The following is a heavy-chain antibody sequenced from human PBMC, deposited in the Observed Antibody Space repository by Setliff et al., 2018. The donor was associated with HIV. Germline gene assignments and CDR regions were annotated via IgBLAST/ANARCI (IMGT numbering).Heavy chain of an antibody. V-gene: IGHV3-53*01. D-gene: IGHD2-2*03. CDR1: GFTVSSSY. CDR3: AKDLDIVVVPAAPDAFDI. CDR2: IYSDGST. Sequence: LRLSCEASGFTVSSSYMAWVRQAPGKGLEWVSTIYSDGSTYYADSVKGRFTISSDNSKNTLYLQMNSLRAEDTAVYYCAKDLDIVVVPAAPDAFDIWGQGTMVTVSS. J-gene: IGHJ3*02.